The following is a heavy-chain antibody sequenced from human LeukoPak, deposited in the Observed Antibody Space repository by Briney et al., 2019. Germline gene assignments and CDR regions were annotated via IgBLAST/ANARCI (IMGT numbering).Heavy chain of an antibody. D-gene: IGHD3-22*01. CDR2: IRFDGSDK. CDR1: GFSFSSYG. V-gene: IGHV3-30*02. CDR3: TKDSTYHYDSGAYYLFDY. Sequence: GGSLRLSCAASGFSFSSYGMHWVRQAPGKGLEWVAFIRFDGSDKYYADSVKGRFTISRDTSKNTLILQLNSLRAEDTAVYYCTKDSTYHYDSGAYYLFDYWGQGTLVTVSS. J-gene: IGHJ4*02.